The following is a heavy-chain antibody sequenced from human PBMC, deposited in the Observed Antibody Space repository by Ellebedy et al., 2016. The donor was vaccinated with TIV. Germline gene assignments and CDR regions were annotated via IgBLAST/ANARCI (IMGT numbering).Heavy chain of an antibody. Sequence: SETLSLXXTVSGGSISSYYWSWIRQPPGTGLEWIGYIYYSGSTNYNPSLKSRVTISVDTSKNQFSLKLSSVAAADTAVYYCTRGRVAHSDYWGQGALVTVSS. J-gene: IGHJ4*02. CDR2: IYYSGST. D-gene: IGHD3-3*01. V-gene: IGHV4-59*12. CDR1: GGSISSYY. CDR3: TRGRVAHSDY.